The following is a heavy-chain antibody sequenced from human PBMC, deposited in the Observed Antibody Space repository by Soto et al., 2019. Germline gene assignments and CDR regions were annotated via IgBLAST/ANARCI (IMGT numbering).Heavy chain of an antibody. V-gene: IGHV5-51*01. CDR2: IYPGGSDT. Sequence: LGESLKISCKGSGYSFTSYWIGWVRQMPGKGLEWMGIIYPGGSDTRYSPSFQGQVTISADKSISTAYLQWSSLKASDTAMYYCARRVRQSISWVSFDYWGQGTLVTVSS. D-gene: IGHD2-21*01. CDR1: GYSFTSYW. J-gene: IGHJ4*02. CDR3: ARRVRQSISWVSFDY.